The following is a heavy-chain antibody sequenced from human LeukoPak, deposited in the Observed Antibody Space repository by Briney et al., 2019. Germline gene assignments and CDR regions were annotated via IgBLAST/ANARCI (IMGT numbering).Heavy chain of an antibody. V-gene: IGHV3-30*02. J-gene: IGHJ5*02. Sequence: GGSLGLSCAASGLTFSSYGMHWVRQAPGKGLEWLTFIRYDGEKQHYVDSVKGRFTISRDNSKDTLYLQMNDVRPEDTAVYYCATTTLGRADWLDPWGLGTPVTVSS. CDR3: ATTTLGRADWLDP. CDR1: GLTFSSYG. D-gene: IGHD1-26*01. CDR2: IRYDGEKQ.